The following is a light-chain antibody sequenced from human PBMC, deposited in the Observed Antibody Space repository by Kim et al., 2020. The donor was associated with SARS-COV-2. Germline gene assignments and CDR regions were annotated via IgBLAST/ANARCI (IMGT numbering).Light chain of an antibody. Sequence: PRQRVTISCSGSSPNSARNSVYWYQQLPGTAPKLLIYRSNQRPSVVPDRCSGSKSGTSTSLAISGLRSGDEADYFCAAWDDWLGVVFGGGTQLTVL. CDR3: AAWDDWLGVV. CDR1: SPNSARNS. CDR2: RSN. J-gene: IGLJ2*01. V-gene: IGLV1-47*01.